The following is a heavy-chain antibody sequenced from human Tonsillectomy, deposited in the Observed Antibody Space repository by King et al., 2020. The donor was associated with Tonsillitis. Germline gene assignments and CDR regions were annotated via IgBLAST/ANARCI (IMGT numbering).Heavy chain of an antibody. D-gene: IGHD6-19*01. CDR2: ISTSGSTI. V-gene: IGHV3-48*03. J-gene: IGHJ5*02. CDR1: GFTFSSYE. Sequence: VQLVESGGGLVQPGGSLRLSCAASGFTFSSYEMNWVRQAPGKGLEWVSYISTSGSTIYYADSVKGRFTISRDNAKNLLYLQMNSLRAEDTALYYCTRAKYTSGWFPRGLGNWIDPWGQGTLVTVSS. CDR3: TRAKYTSGWFPRGLGNWIDP.